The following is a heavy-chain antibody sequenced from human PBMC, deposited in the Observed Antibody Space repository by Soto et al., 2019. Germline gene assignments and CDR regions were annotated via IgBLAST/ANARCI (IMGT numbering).Heavy chain of an antibody. J-gene: IGHJ6*02. Sequence: PSETLSLTCAVYGGSFSGYYWSWIRQPPGKGLEWIGEINHSGSTNYNPSLKSRVTISVDTSKNQFSLKLSSVTAADTAVYYCARGSSRFLNVWGQGTTVTVSS. CDR3: ARGSSRFLNV. D-gene: IGHD3-3*01. V-gene: IGHV4-34*01. CDR1: GGSFSGYY. CDR2: INHSGST.